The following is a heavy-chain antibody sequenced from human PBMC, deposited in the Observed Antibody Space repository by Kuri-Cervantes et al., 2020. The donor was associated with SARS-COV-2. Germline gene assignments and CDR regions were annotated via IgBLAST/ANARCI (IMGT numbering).Heavy chain of an antibody. V-gene: IGHV3-7*01. D-gene: IGHD3-9*01. CDR3: AREGLDSYFDY. Sequence: SLKISCAASGFTFSSYGMHWVRQAPGKGLEWVANINLNGSETYYVDSLKGRFTISRDNAQNSLYLQMDSLRAEDTAVYYCAREGLDSYFDYWGQGTLVTVSS. CDR2: INLNGSET. J-gene: IGHJ4*02. CDR1: GFTFSSYG.